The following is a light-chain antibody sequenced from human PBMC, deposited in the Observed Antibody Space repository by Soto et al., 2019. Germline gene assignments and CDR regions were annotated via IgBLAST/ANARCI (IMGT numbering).Light chain of an antibody. V-gene: IGKV1-5*01. CDR1: QSISSW. CDR2: DAS. Sequence: DIQMTQSPSTLSASVGDRVTITCRASQSISSWLAWYQQKPGKAPKLLIYDASSLESGVPSRFSGSGSGTEFTLTISSLRPDDFANYYCQQYNSYPWTFGQGTKVESK. J-gene: IGKJ1*01. CDR3: QQYNSYPWT.